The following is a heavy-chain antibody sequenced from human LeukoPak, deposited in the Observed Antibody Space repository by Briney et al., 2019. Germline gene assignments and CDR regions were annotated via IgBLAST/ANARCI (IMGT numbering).Heavy chain of an antibody. CDR3: ARWSGFLYNWFDP. J-gene: IGHJ5*02. CDR1: GGSVSSGSYY. V-gene: IGHV4-39*01. Sequence: PSETLSLTCTVSGGSVSSGSYYWGWIRQPPGKGLEWIGSIYYSGSTHYNPSLKSRVTISVDTSNNQFSLKLSSVTAADTAVYYCARWSGFLYNWFDPWGQGTLVTVSS. CDR2: IYYSGST. D-gene: IGHD3-3*01.